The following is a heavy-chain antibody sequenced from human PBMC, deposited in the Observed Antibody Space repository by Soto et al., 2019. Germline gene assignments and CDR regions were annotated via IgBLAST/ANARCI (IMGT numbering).Heavy chain of an antibody. Sequence: EVQLLESGGGLVQPGGSLRLSCAASGFTCSSYAMSWVRQAPGKGLEWVSAISGSGGSTYYADSVKGRFTISRDNSKNTLYLQMNSLRAEDTAVYYGAVPPNGSVRYYYYGMDVWGQGTTVTVSS. CDR1: GFTCSSYA. D-gene: IGHD3-10*01. J-gene: IGHJ6*02. CDR3: AVPPNGSVRYYYYGMDV. CDR2: ISGSGGST. V-gene: IGHV3-23*01.